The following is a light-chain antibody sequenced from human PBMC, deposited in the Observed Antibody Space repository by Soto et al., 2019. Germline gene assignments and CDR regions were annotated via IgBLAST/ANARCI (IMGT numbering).Light chain of an antibody. Sequence: QSVLTQPASVCGAPGQRVTISCTGSSSNIGAGYDVNWYQQLPGAAPKFLIYGNSNRPSGVPDRFSGSKSGTSASLAITGLQAEDEADYSCQSYDSRLSGYVFGTGTKVTAL. CDR3: QSYDSRLSGYV. CDR1: SSNIGAGYD. CDR2: GNS. V-gene: IGLV1-40*01. J-gene: IGLJ1*01.